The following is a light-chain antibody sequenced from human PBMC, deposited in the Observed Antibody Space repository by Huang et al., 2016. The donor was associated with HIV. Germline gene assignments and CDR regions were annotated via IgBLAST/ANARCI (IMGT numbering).Light chain of an antibody. CDR2: VAS. J-gene: IGKJ3*01. CDR1: PSISSSS. CDR3: HQYGSPPFT. V-gene: IGKV3-20*01. Sequence: EIVLTQSPGTLSLSPGGRATLSCRASPSISSSSLAWYQQKPGQAPTLLSHVASTRATDIPDRFSGSGSGTDFTLTISRLEPEDFAVYYCHQYGSPPFTFGPGTKVDIK.